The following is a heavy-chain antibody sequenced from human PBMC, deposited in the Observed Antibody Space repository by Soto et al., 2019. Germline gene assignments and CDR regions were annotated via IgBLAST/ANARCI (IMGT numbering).Heavy chain of an antibody. CDR3: ARDFGASTAPEVWFDY. CDR2: IWYDGSNK. CDR1: GFTFSSYG. D-gene: IGHD2-15*01. J-gene: IGHJ4*02. V-gene: IGHV3-33*01. Sequence: QVQLVESWGGGVQPGRSLRLSCAASGFTFSSYGMHWVRQAPGKGLEWVAVIWYDGSNKYYADSVKGRFTISRDNSKKTLDLQMNSLRAEDTAVYYCARDFGASTAPEVWFDYWGQGTMVTVSS.